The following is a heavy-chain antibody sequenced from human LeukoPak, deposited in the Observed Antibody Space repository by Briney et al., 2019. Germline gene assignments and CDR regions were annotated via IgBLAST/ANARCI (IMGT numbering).Heavy chain of an antibody. V-gene: IGHV3-11*03. CDR3: ASVTMVRGPHFDY. CDR2: ISSSSSYT. J-gene: IGHJ4*02. Sequence: PGGSLRLSCAASGFTFSDYYMSWIRQAPGKGLEWVSYISSSSSYTNYADSVKGRFTISRDNAKNSLYLQMNSLRAEDTAVYYCASVTMVRGPHFDYWGQGTLVTVSS. D-gene: IGHD3-10*01. CDR1: GFTFSDYY.